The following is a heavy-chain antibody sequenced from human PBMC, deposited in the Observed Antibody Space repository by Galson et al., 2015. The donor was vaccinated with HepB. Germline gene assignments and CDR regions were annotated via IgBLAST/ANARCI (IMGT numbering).Heavy chain of an antibody. CDR3: TRVLFGERYHAFDI. V-gene: IGHV3-15*01. CDR1: GFTFSNAW. J-gene: IGHJ3*02. CDR2: IKSKTDGGTT. D-gene: IGHD3-10*02. Sequence: SLRLSCAASGFTFSNAWMSWVRQAPGKGLEWVGRIKSKTDGGTTDYAAPVKGRFTISRDDSKSIAYLQMNSLKTEDTAVYYCTRVLFGERYHAFDIWGQGTMVTVSS.